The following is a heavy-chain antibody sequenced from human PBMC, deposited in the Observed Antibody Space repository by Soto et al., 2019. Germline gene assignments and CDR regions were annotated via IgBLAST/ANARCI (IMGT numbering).Heavy chain of an antibody. J-gene: IGHJ4*02. Sequence: SVKVSCKASGGTFSSYAISWVRQAPGQGLEWMGGIIPIFGTANYAQKFQGRVTITADESTSTAYMELSSLRSEDTAVYYCARGYSSSPGHDYWGQGTLVTVSS. D-gene: IGHD6-6*01. CDR3: ARGYSSSPGHDY. CDR1: GGTFSSYA. CDR2: IIPIFGTA. V-gene: IGHV1-69*13.